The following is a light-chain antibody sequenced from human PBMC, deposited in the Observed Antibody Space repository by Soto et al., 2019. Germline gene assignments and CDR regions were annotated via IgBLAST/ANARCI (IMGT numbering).Light chain of an antibody. V-gene: IGKV3-15*01. CDR2: GAS. CDR1: QSVSSN. J-gene: IGKJ4*01. Sequence: EIVMTQSPATLSVSPGERATLSCRASQSVSSNLAWYPQKPGQAPRLLIYGASTRATGIPARFSGSGSGTEFTLTISSLQSEDFAVYYCQQYNNWPLTFGGGTKVDIK. CDR3: QQYNNWPLT.